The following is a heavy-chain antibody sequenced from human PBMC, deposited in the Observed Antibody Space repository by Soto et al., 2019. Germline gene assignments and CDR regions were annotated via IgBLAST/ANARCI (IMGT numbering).Heavy chain of an antibody. CDR3: ARGNPFNYAGFDV. D-gene: IGHD3-16*01. CDR1: GYTFTDYH. Sequence: QVQLVQSGAEVKKSGASVKVSCKASGYTFTDYHMHWVRQAPGQGLEWMGWITPDSGDTKYAQKFQGRVPMTRDTSISTGYMELASLTSDDTAVYVCARGNPFNYAGFDVGGQGTTVAVSS. V-gene: IGHV1-2*02. J-gene: IGHJ6*02. CDR2: ITPDSGDT.